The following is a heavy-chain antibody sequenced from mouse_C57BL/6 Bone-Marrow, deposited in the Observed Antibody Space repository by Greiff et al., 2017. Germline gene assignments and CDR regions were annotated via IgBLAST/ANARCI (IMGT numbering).Heavy chain of an antibody. CDR2: INPGSGGT. CDR1: GYAFTNYL. V-gene: IGHV1-54*01. D-gene: IGHD1-1*01. Sequence: QVQLQQSGAELVRPGTSVKVSCKASGYAFTNYLIEWVKQRPGQGLEWIGVINPGSGGTNYTEKFTGKATLTADKSSSTAYMQLSSLTSEDSAVYFCARGPSYYGSSYGRYFDVWGTGTTVTVSS. CDR3: ARGPSYYGSSYGRYFDV. J-gene: IGHJ1*03.